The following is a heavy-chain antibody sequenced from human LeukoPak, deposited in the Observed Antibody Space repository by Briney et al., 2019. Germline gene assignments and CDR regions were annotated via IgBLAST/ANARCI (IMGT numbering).Heavy chain of an antibody. D-gene: IGHD4-17*01. J-gene: IGHJ4*02. CDR1: GGTFSSYA. CDR2: IIPIFGTA. CDR3: ARDRTDYGDYCFDY. Sequence: SVKVSCKASGGTFSSYAISWVRQAPGQGLEWMGGIIPIFGTANYAQKFQGRVTITADKSTSTAYMELRSLRSDDTAVYYCARDRTDYGDYCFDYWGQGTLVTVSS. V-gene: IGHV1-69*06.